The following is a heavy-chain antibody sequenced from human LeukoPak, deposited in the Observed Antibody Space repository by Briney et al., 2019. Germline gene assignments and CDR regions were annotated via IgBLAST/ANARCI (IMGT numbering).Heavy chain of an antibody. D-gene: IGHD3-10*01. J-gene: IGHJ4*02. CDR2: IYYSGST. V-gene: IGHV4-59*08. Sequence: KPSETLSLTCTVSGGSISSYYWSWIRQPPGKGLEWIGYIYYSGSTNYNPSLKSRVTISVDTSKNQFSLKLSSVTAADTAVYYCARGSYGSGSYNGEDYWGQGTLVTVSS. CDR3: ARGSYGSGSYNGEDY. CDR1: GGSISSYY.